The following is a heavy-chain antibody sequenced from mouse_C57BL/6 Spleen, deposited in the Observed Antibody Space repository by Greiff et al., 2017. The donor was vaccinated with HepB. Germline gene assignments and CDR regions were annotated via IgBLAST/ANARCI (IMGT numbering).Heavy chain of an antibody. V-gene: IGHV5-6*01. J-gene: IGHJ2*01. D-gene: IGHD1-1*01. Sequence: EVQGVESGGDLVKPGGSLKLSCAASGFTFSSYGMSWVRQTPDKRLEWVATISSGGSYTYYPDSVKGRFTITRDNAKNTLYLQMSSLKSEDTAMYYCAREDTTVVEYFDYWGQGTTLTVSS. CDR1: GFTFSSYG. CDR3: AREDTTVVEYFDY. CDR2: ISSGGSYT.